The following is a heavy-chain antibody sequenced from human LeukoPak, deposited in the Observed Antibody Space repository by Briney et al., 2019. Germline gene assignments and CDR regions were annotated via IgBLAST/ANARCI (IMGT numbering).Heavy chain of an antibody. V-gene: IGHV3-7*03. CDR2: INHNGNVN. CDR1: GFTFSSYW. Sequence: SGGSLRLSCAASGFTFSSYWMNWARQAPGKGPEWVASINHNGNVNYYVHSVKGRFTISRDNAKDSLYLQMSNLRAEDTAVYFCARGGGLDVWGQGATVTVSS. D-gene: IGHD3-16*01. J-gene: IGHJ6*02. CDR3: ARGGGLDV.